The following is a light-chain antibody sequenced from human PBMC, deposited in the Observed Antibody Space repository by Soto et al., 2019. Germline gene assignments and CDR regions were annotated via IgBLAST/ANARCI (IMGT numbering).Light chain of an antibody. Sequence: EIVMTQSPGTLSVSQGERATLSCRASQSVSSSLAWYQQRPGQAPRLLIYGASTRATGVPARFSGSGSGTEFTLTITSLQSEDFAVYYCQQYNNWPPYTFGQGTKLQSK. CDR2: GAS. J-gene: IGKJ2*01. CDR1: QSVSSS. V-gene: IGKV3-15*01. CDR3: QQYNNWPPYT.